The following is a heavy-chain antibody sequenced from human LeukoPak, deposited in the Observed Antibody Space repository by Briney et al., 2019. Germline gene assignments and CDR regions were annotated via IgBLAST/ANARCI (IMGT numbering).Heavy chain of an antibody. Sequence: GGSLRLSCAASGFTFNNYWMSWVRQAPGKGLEWVSHISSSSTTIYYADSVKGRFTISRDNAKNSLYLQMNSLRAEDTAVYYCARDYYDSSGYYYSSYWGQGTLVTVSS. V-gene: IGHV3-48*04. CDR2: ISSSSTTI. D-gene: IGHD3-22*01. CDR3: ARDYYDSSGYYYSSY. J-gene: IGHJ4*02. CDR1: GFTFNNYW.